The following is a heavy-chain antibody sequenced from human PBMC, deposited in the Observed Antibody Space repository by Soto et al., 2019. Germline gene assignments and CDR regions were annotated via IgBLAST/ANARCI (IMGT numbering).Heavy chain of an antibody. J-gene: IGHJ4*02. CDR2: IYYSGST. V-gene: IGHV4-39*02. D-gene: IGHD1-1*01. Sequence: NPSETLSLTCTVSGGSFDITSSYWAWVRQPPGKGLEWIAYIYYSGSTYYNPSLKSRITISVDTSTNQLSLRLSSVTAADTAVYYCATVPIVGTKPYYFDSWGQGTLVTVS. CDR3: ATVPIVGTKPYYFDS. CDR1: GGSFDITSSY.